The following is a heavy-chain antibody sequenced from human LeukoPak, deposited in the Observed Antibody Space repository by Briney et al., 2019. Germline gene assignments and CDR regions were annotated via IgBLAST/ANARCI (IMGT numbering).Heavy chain of an antibody. J-gene: IGHJ4*02. CDR1: GLTFSSYW. CDR2: IKQDGSEK. CDR3: ARPRGNVEMATIPFDY. V-gene: IGHV3-7*01. Sequence: GGSLRLSCAASGLTFSSYWMSWVRQAPGKGLEWVANIKQDGSEKYYVDSVKGRFTISRDNAKNSLYLQMNSLRAEDTAVYYCARPRGNVEMATIPFDYWGQGTVVTVSS. D-gene: IGHD5-24*01.